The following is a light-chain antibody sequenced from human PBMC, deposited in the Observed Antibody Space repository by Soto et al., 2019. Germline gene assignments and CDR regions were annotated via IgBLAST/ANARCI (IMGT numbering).Light chain of an antibody. Sequence: EIVMTQSPGTLSLSPGERATLSCRARQSIHYSYLTWYQQKPGQAPRLLIYGASSRPTGIPDRFSGSGSGTDFTLTISRLEPEDFAVYYCQHYGSSPSLTFGGGTKVDIK. V-gene: IGKV3-20*01. CDR1: QSIHYSY. J-gene: IGKJ4*01. CDR2: GAS. CDR3: QHYGSSPSLT.